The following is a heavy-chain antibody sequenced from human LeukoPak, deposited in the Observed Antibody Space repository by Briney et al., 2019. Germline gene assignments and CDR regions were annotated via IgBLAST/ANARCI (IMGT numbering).Heavy chain of an antibody. J-gene: IGHJ2*01. CDR3: AKGGDILTGYYLYWYFDL. V-gene: IGHV3-23*01. CDR2: ISGSGVST. D-gene: IGHD3-9*01. CDR1: GFTFSSHA. Sequence: PGGSLRLSCAASGFTFSSHAMSWVRQAPGKGLEWVSGISGSGVSTYYADSVKGRFTISRDNSKNTLYLQMNSLRAEDTAAYYCAKGGDILTGYYLYWYFDLWGRGTLVTVSS.